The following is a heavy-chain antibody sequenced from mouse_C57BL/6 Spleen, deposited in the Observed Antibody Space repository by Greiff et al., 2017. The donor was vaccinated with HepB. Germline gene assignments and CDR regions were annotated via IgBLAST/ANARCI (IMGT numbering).Heavy chain of an antibody. CDR2: INPNNGGT. V-gene: IGHV1-22*01. CDR3: ARLPIYYDYYFDY. CDR1: GYTFTDYN. J-gene: IGHJ2*01. Sequence: VQLQQSGPELVKPGASVKMSCKASGYTFTDYNMHWVKQSHGKSLEWIGYINPNNGGTSYNQKFKGKATLTVNKYSSTAYMELRSLTSEDSAVYYCARLPIYYDYYFDYWGQGTTLTVSS. D-gene: IGHD2-4*01.